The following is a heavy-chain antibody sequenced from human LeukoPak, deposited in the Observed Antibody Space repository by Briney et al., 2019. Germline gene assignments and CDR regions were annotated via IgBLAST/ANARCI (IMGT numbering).Heavy chain of an antibody. CDR3: ARRLVSPHWYFDL. CDR2: ISGGGDAT. V-gene: IGHV3-23*01. D-gene: IGHD2-8*01. CDR1: GFTFSSYE. Sequence: GGSLRLSCAASGFTFSSYEMNWVRQAPGKGLEWVSTISGGGDATYYAGSVKGRFTISRDVSKNTLSLQMISLRTEDTAVYYCARRLVSPHWYFDLWGRGTLVTVSS. J-gene: IGHJ2*01.